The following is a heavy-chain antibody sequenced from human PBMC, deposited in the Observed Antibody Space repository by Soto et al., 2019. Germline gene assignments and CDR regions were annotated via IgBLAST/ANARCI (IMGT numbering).Heavy chain of an antibody. V-gene: IGHV3-43*01. Sequence: PGGSLRLSCGASGFPFDAYTMHWVRQGPGKGPQWISLISWDGGRRLYSGSVKGRFTISRDNSKNSLYLQMSVLTTEDTALYYCARDSYDVLTGQKRYFDSWGQGTLVTVS. J-gene: IGHJ4*02. CDR1: GFPFDAYT. CDR3: ARDSYDVLTGQKRYFDS. D-gene: IGHD3-9*01. CDR2: ISWDGGRR.